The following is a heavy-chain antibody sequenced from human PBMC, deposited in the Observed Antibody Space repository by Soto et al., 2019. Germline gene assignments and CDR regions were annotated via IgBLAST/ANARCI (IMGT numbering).Heavy chain of an antibody. CDR3: ARQTLARFLEWLQKGIDWFDP. V-gene: IGHV4-39*01. Sequence: SETLSLTCTVSGGSISSSSYYWGWIRQPPGKGLEWIGSIYYSGSTYYNPSLKSRVTISVDTSKNQFSLKLSSVTAADTAVYYCARQTLARFLEWLQKGIDWFDPWGQGTLVTVSS. CDR1: GGSISSSSYY. D-gene: IGHD3-3*01. J-gene: IGHJ5*02. CDR2: IYYSGST.